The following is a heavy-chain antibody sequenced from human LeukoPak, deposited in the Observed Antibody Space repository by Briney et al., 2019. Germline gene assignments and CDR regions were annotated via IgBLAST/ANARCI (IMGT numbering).Heavy chain of an antibody. J-gene: IGHJ4*02. CDR3: ARRIGYGSFDY. CDR2: IYYCGST. V-gene: IGHV4-59*08. CDR1: GGSISSYY. D-gene: IGHD5-12*01. Sequence: SETLSLTCTVSGGSISSYYWSWIRQPPGKGLEWIGYIYYCGSTNYNPSLKSRVTISVDTSKNQFSLKLSSVTAADTAVYYCARRIGYGSFDYWGQGTLVTVSS.